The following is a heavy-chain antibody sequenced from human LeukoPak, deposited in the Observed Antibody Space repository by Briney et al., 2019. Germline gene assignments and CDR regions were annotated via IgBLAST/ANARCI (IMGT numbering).Heavy chain of an antibody. CDR3: ARDSTSSGEFDY. CDR1: GFTFSSYG. Sequence: PGRSLRLSCAASGFTFSSYGMHWVRQAPGKGLEWVAVIWYDGSNKYYADSVKGRFTISRDNSKNTLYLQMNSLRAEDTAVYYCARDSTSSGEFDYWGPGTLVTVSS. D-gene: IGHD6-6*01. J-gene: IGHJ4*02. CDR2: IWYDGSNK. V-gene: IGHV3-33*01.